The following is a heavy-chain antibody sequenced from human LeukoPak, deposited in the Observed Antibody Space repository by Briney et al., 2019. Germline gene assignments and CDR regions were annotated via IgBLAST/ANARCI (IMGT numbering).Heavy chain of an antibody. Sequence: PSETLSLTCTVSGGSISSYYWSWIRQPPGXGLEWIGYIYYSGTTNYNPSLKSRVTISVDTSKNQFSLKLSSVTAADTAVYYCARGVYIAAAQYAYWGQGTLVTVSS. J-gene: IGHJ4*02. CDR2: IYYSGTT. CDR3: ARGVYIAAAQYAY. CDR1: GGSISSYY. V-gene: IGHV4-59*01. D-gene: IGHD6-13*01.